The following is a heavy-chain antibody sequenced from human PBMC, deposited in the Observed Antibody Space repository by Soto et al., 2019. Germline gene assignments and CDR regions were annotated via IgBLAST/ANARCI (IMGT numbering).Heavy chain of an antibody. Sequence: SETLSLTCAVSGVSIHNSHSFWAWIRQPPGKGLEFTGSVYYSGGAQYNPSLKSRVTISVGTSKNQLSLTLNTVTAADTAVYYCGRVLVGVTRHTDFVSWGQGPLVSGS. CDR3: GRVLVGVTRHTDFVS. J-gene: IGHJ5*01. V-gene: IGHV4-39*01. CDR2: VYYSGGA. D-gene: IGHD1-26*01. CDR1: GVSIHNSHSF.